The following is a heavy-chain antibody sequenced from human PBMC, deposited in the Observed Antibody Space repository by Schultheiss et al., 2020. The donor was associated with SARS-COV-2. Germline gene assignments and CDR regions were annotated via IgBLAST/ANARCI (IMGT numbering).Heavy chain of an antibody. CDR3: ARELYSSSWYNYYGMDV. CDR1: GYTFTGYY. J-gene: IGHJ6*02. V-gene: IGHV1-18*04. D-gene: IGHD6-13*01. CDR2: ISAYNGNT. Sequence: ASVKVSCKASGYTFTGYYMHWVRQAPGQGLEWMGWISAYNGNTNYAQKLQGRVTITADKSTSTAYMELSSLRSDDTAVYYCARELYSSSWYNYYGMDVWGQGTTVTVSS.